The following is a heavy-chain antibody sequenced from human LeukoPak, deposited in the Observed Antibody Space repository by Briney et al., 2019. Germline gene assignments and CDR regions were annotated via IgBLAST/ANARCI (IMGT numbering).Heavy chain of an antibody. CDR3: ARVAAGIGFFQH. V-gene: IGHV4-38-2*02. Sequence: SEALSLTCIVSGYSISSGYYWGWIRQPPGKGLEWIGNIHHSGSTYYNPSLKSRVTISVDTSKNQLSLKLSSVTAADTAVYYCARVAAGIGFFQHWGQGTLVTVSS. CDR1: GYSISSGYY. CDR2: IHHSGST. D-gene: IGHD6-13*01. J-gene: IGHJ1*01.